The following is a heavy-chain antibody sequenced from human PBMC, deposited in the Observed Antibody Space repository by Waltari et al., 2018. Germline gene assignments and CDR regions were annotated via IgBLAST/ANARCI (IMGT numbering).Heavy chain of an antibody. CDR1: GGSISSSSYY. D-gene: IGHD3-10*01. CDR3: ARRMSTYYYGSGTPEGFDY. V-gene: IGHV4-39*01. J-gene: IGHJ4*02. Sequence: QLQLQESGPGLVKPSETLSLTCTVSGGSISSSSYYWGWIRQPPGKGLEWIGRIYYSGSTYSNPSLKSRVTISVDTSKNQCSLKLSSVTAADTAVYYCARRMSTYYYGSGTPEGFDYWGQGTLVTVSS. CDR2: IYYSGST.